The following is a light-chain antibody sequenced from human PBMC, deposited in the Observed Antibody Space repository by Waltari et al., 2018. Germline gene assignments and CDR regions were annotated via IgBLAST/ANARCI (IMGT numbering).Light chain of an antibody. V-gene: IGKV3-20*01. CDR3: QQYGSSPIYT. J-gene: IGKJ2*01. CDR2: AIS. Sequence: EIVLTQSPGTLSLSPGERATLSCRASQSVTSGYVAWYQQKPGQAPRLLIYAISTRATGISGRFSGSGYGTDFSLTISRLEPEDFAVYYCQQYGSSPIYTFGQGTKLEIK. CDR1: QSVTSGY.